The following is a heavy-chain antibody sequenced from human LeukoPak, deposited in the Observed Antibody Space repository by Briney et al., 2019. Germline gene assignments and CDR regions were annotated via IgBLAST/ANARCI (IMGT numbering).Heavy chain of an antibody. CDR1: GFTFSSYW. CDR2: INSDGSST. J-gene: IGHJ4*02. D-gene: IGHD1-26*01. CDR3: ASIVRATTGLDC. V-gene: IGHV3-74*01. Sequence: GGSLRLSCAASGFTFSSYWMHWVRQAPGKGLVWVSRINSDGSSTSYADSVEGRFTISRDNAKNTLYLQMNSLRAEDTAVYYCASIVRATTGLDCWGQGTLVTVSS.